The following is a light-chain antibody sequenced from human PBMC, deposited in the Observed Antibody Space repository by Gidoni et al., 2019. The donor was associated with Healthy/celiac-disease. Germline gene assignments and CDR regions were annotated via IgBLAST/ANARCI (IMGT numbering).Light chain of an antibody. CDR2: AAS. V-gene: IGKV1-27*01. CDR1: QGISNY. Sequence: DIKMSQSPSSLSASVGDRVTITCRASQGISNYLAWYRQKPGKVPKLLIYAASTLQSGVSSRFSGSGSGTDFTLTISSLQPEDVATYYCQKYNSAPRTFGQGTKVEIK. CDR3: QKYNSAPRT. J-gene: IGKJ1*01.